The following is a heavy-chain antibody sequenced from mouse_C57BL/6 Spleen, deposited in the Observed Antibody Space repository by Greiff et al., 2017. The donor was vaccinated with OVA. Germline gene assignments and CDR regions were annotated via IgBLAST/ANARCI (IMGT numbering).Heavy chain of an antibody. Sequence: EVQRVESGPGLVKPSQSLSLTCSVTGYSITSGYYWNWIRQFPGNKLEWMGYISYDGSNNYNPSLKNRISITRDTSKNQFFLKLNSVTTEDTATYYCARTHYYGSSRWDFDVWGTGTTVTVSS. CDR2: ISYDGSN. D-gene: IGHD1-1*01. CDR1: GYSITSGYY. J-gene: IGHJ1*03. CDR3: ARTHYYGSSRWDFDV. V-gene: IGHV3-6*01.